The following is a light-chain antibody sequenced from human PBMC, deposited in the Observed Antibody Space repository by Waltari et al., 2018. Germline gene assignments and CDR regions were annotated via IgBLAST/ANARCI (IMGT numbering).Light chain of an antibody. V-gene: IGLV2-11*01. CDR1: SSAVGGYNY. Sequence: QSALTQPRSVSGSPGQSVTISCTGTSSAVGGYNYVSWYQHHPGKAPKLLIFDVIKRPSGVPDRFSGSKSGNTASPTISGLQAEDEADYYCCSYAGSYTVVFGGGTRLTVL. J-gene: IGLJ2*01. CDR3: CSYAGSYTVV. CDR2: DVI.